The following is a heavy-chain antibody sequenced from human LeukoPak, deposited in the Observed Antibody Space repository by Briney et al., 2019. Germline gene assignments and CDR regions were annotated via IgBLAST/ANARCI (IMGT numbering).Heavy chain of an antibody. Sequence: PGGSLRLSCAASGFTYSTYSMNWVRQAPGKAPEWVASIGTTDKYIYYANSVKGRFTISRDNAKNSLYLQMTNLRAEDTAVYYCATDSRQQRFLYWDWFDPWGQGTRVSVSS. J-gene: IGHJ5*02. V-gene: IGHV3-21*06. CDR3: ATDSRQQRFLYWDWFDP. CDR1: GFTYSTYS. D-gene: IGHD2/OR15-2a*01. CDR2: IGTTDKYI.